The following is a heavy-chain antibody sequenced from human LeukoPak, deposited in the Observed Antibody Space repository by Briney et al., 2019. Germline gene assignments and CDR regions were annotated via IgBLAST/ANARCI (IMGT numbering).Heavy chain of an antibody. D-gene: IGHD2-15*01. CDR3: AKDLRYCSGGSCYSPFVY. Sequence: PGGSLRLSCAASGFTFSSYGMHWVRQAPGKGLEWVAVISYDGSNKYYADSVKGRFTISRDNSKNTLYLQMNSLRAEDTAVYYCAKDLRYCSGGSCYSPFVYWGQGTLVTVSS. CDR2: ISYDGSNK. V-gene: IGHV3-30*18. J-gene: IGHJ4*02. CDR1: GFTFSSYG.